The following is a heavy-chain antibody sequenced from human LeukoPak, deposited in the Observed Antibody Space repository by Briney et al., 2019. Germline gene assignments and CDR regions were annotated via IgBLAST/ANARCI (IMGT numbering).Heavy chain of an antibody. J-gene: IGHJ5*02. CDR3: ARARRAYYGSGKWFDP. V-gene: IGHV4-34*01. CDR1: GGSFSGYY. CDR2: INHSGST. Sequence: SETPSLTCAVYGGSFSGYYRSWIRQPPGKGLEWIGEINHSGSTNYNPSLKSRVTISVDTSKNQFSLKLSSVTAADTAVYYCARARRAYYGSGKWFDPWGQGTLVTVSS. D-gene: IGHD3-10*01.